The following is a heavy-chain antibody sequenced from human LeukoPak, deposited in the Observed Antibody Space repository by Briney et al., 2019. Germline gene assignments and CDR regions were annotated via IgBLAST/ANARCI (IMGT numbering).Heavy chain of an antibody. CDR1: GFTFSDYY. V-gene: IGHV3-11*01. J-gene: IGHJ6*02. CDR3: ARDNWNYVGYYYYGMDV. CDR2: ISSSGSTI. D-gene: IGHD1-7*01. Sequence: GGSLRLSCAGSGFTFSDYYMSWIRQAPGKGLEWVSYISSSGSTIYYADSVKGRFTISRDNAKNSLYLQMNSLRAEDTAVYYCARDNWNYVGYYYYGMDVWGQGTTVTVSS.